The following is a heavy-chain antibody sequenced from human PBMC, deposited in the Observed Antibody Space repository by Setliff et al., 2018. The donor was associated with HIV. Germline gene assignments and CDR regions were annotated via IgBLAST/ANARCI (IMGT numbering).Heavy chain of an antibody. CDR2: IYPGDSDT. V-gene: IGHV5-51*01. CDR1: GYSFTSYW. CDR3: ARLRVGATNYFDN. D-gene: IGHD1-26*01. Sequence: PGESLKISCKGSGYSFTSYWIGWVRQMPGKGLEWMGIIYPGDSDTRYSPSFQGQVTISADNSINTAYLQWSSLKASDTAMYYCARLRVGATNYFDNWGQGTLVTVSS. J-gene: IGHJ4*02.